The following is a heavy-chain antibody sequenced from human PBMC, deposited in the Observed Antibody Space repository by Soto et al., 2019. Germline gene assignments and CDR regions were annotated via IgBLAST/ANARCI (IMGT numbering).Heavy chain of an antibody. CDR3: ARGDFYYYDSRAYES. V-gene: IGHV4-59*01. CDR2: IYYNGNT. Sequence: QVQLHESGPGLVKPSETLSLTCSVSGDSISSYYWSWIRQPPGKGLEWIGYIYYNGNTNYNPSLKSRVTMSIDTSKNQFSLELSSVTAADTAVYYCARGDFYYYDSRAYESWGQGTLVTVSS. D-gene: IGHD3-22*01. J-gene: IGHJ5*02. CDR1: GDSISSYY.